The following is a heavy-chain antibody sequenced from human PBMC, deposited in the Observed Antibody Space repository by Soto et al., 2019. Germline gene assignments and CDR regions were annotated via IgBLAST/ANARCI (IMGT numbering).Heavy chain of an antibody. V-gene: IGHV4-30-2*01. J-gene: IGHJ4*02. Sequence: QLQLQESGSGLVKPSQTLSLTCAVSGGSITCGGYSWSWIRQPPGKGLEWIGYIYHSGSTYYNPSLKSRVTISVDTSKNQFSLRLSSVTAADTAVYYCARGGVTQFDYWGQGALVTVSS. CDR1: GGSITCGGYS. CDR3: ARGGVTQFDY. CDR2: IYHSGST. D-gene: IGHD4-4*01.